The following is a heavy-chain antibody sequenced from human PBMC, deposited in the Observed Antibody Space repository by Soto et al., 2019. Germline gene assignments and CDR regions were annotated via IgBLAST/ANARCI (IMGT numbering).Heavy chain of an antibody. Sequence: ASVKVSCKASGYTFTGYYMHWVRQDPGQGLEWMGWINPNSGGTNYAQKFQGRVTMTRDTSISTALMALSRLSSDDTAVYYCAREHLTRGGYYYDSSGYLGGQGTMVTVSS. J-gene: IGHJ4*02. V-gene: IGHV1-2*02. CDR3: AREHLTRGGYYYDSSGYL. D-gene: IGHD3-22*01. CDR1: GYTFTGYY. CDR2: INPNSGGT.